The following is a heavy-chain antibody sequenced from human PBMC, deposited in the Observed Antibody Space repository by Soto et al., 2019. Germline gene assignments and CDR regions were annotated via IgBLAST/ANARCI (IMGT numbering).Heavy chain of an antibody. D-gene: IGHD3-16*02. Sequence: ASVKVSCKFSGYTLTELSIHWVRQAPGKGLEWMGGFDPEDGETIYAQKFQGRVTMTEDTSTDTAYMELSSLRSEDTAVYYCATDTLRGYYDYIWGSYRSNAFDIWGQGTMVTVSS. CDR3: ATDTLRGYYDYIWGSYRSNAFDI. CDR1: GYTLTELS. J-gene: IGHJ3*02. V-gene: IGHV1-24*01. CDR2: FDPEDGET.